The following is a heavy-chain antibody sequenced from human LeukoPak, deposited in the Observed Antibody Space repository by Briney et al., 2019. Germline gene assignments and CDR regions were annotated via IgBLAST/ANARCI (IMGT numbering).Heavy chain of an antibody. CDR1: GFTFSSYG. J-gene: IGHJ6*03. Sequence: PGGSLRLSCAASGFTFSSYGMHWVRQAPGKGLEWVAVISYDGSNKYYADSVKGRFTISRDNSKNTLYLQMNSLRAEDTAVYYCARGELGIAAAGKGPPNYYYYYMDVWGKGTTVTVSS. CDR3: ARGELGIAAAGKGPPNYYYYYMDV. D-gene: IGHD6-13*01. CDR2: ISYDGSNK. V-gene: IGHV3-30*03.